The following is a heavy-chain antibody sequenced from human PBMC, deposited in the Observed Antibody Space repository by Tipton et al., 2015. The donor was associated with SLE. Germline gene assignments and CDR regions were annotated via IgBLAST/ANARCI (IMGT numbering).Heavy chain of an antibody. D-gene: IGHD5-12*01. Sequence: TLSLTCAVYRGSFSGSYWSWIRQPPGKGLEWIGSIFYTGSTYYNPSLKSRVSFSIDTSKHQFSLKLNSVTAADTAVYYCARRHYSGPFDSWGQGTLVTVSS. J-gene: IGHJ4*02. V-gene: IGHV4-34*12. CDR3: ARRHYSGPFDS. CDR2: IFYTGST. CDR1: RGSFSGSY.